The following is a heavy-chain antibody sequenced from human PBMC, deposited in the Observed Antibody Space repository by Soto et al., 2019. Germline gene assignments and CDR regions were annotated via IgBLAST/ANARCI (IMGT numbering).Heavy chain of an antibody. CDR2: IKQDGSEK. D-gene: IGHD3-3*02. CDR1: GFTFSSYW. V-gene: IGHV3-7*03. CDR3: ARDRLASFSYYGMDV. J-gene: IGHJ6*02. Sequence: EVQLVESGGGLVQPGGSLRLSCAASGFTFSSYWMSWVRQAPGKGLEWVANIKQDGSEKYYVDSVKGRFTISRDNAKNSLYLQMNSLRAEDTAVYYCARDRLASFSYYGMDVWGQGTTVTVSS.